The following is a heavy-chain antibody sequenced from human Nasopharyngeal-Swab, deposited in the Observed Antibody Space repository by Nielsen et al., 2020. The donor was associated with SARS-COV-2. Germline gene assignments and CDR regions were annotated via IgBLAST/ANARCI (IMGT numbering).Heavy chain of an antibody. CDR3: AKDLRGPYFF. CDR2: IVGSGDISGSGGNT. V-gene: IGHV3-23*01. Sequence: WIRQPPGKGLEWVAAIVGSGDISGSGGNTYYADSVKGRFTISRDNSKNTLSLQMNSLRAEDTAVYYCAKDLRGPYFFWGQGTLVTAPQ. D-gene: IGHD2/OR15-2a*01. J-gene: IGHJ4*02.